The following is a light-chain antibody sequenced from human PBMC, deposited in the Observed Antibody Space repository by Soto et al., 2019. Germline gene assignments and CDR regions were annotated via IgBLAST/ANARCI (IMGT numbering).Light chain of an antibody. V-gene: IGKV1-5*01. CDR1: QTIRTY. CDR3: QQYNTYSSLT. CDR2: EAS. Sequence: DMQMTQNQSSLSASVGDRVTITCRASQTIRTYLNWYQQKPGKAPKLLIYEASTLQSGVPSRFSGSGSGTEFTLTISSLQPDDFATYYCQQYNTYSSLTFGGGTKVDIK. J-gene: IGKJ4*01.